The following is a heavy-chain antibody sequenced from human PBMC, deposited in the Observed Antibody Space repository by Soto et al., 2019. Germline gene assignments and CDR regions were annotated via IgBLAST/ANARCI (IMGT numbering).Heavy chain of an antibody. CDR2: IKQDGSEK. Sequence: GGSLRLSCAASGFTFSSYWMSWVRQAPGKGLEWVANIKQDGSEKYYVDSVKGRLTISRDNAKNSLYLQMNSLRAEDTAVYYCARDRKVGYRDYWGQGTLVTVSS. V-gene: IGHV3-7*03. CDR1: GFTFSSYW. CDR3: ARDRKVGYRDY. J-gene: IGHJ4*02. D-gene: IGHD6-25*01.